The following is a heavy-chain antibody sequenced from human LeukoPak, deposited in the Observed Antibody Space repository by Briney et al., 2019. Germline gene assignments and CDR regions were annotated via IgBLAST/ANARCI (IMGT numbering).Heavy chain of an antibody. CDR1: GFTLDDYG. CDR3: AIEGYDGSGCYYLPAHYYYYYMDF. Sequence: GGSLRPSCAASGFTLDDYGMSWVRQAPGKGVEWVSGINCNGGSTGYTDPLKGRFTIYRDNAKNSLSLDINSLRAEDTALYYFAIEGYDGSGCYYLPAHYYYYYMDFWGKGTTVTVSS. J-gene: IGHJ6*03. D-gene: IGHD3-10*01. V-gene: IGHV3-20*04. CDR2: INCNGGST.